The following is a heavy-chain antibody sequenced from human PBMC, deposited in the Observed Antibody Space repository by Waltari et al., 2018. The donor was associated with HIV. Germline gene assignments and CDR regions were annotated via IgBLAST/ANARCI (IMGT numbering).Heavy chain of an antibody. CDR2: INLPFGAA. J-gene: IGHJ5*02. D-gene: IGHD6-6*01. CDR3: ARESSEELDL. CDR1: SLTFTCYV. Sequence: QLHLMQSGAQVQKPGSSVKITCRVSSLTFTCYVLSWVRQAPGQGLEWMGGINLPFGAANYQERLQCRVTITADDCTRTVYMESTGLASEDTAVYFCARESSEELDLWGQGTPVTGSS. V-gene: IGHV1-69*12.